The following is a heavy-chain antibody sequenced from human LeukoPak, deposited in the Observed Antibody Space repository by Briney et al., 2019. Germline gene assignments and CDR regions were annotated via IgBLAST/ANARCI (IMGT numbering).Heavy chain of an antibody. Sequence: GGSLRLSCAASGFTFSSYGMHWVRQAPGKGLEWVAVISYDGSNKYYADSVKGRFTISRDNSKNTLSLQMNSLIAEDTAVYYCAKARDILTGSYDYWGQGTLVTVSS. CDR1: GFTFSSYG. CDR2: ISYDGSNK. D-gene: IGHD3-9*01. CDR3: AKARDILTGSYDY. V-gene: IGHV3-30*18. J-gene: IGHJ4*02.